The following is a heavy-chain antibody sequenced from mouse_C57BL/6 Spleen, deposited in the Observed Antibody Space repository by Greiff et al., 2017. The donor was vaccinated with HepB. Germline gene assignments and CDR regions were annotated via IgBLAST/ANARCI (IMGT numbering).Heavy chain of an antibody. J-gene: IGHJ2*01. CDR2: IDPETGGT. V-gene: IGHV1-15*01. CDR3: TRALDYYGSSSYYFDY. D-gene: IGHD1-1*01. CDR1: GYTFTDYE. Sequence: VKLRESGAELVRPGASVTLSCKASGYTFTDYEMHWVKQTPVHGLEWIGAIDPETGGTAYNQKFKGKAILTADKSSSTAYMELRSLTSEDSAVYYCTRALDYYGSSSYYFDYWGQGTTLTVSS.